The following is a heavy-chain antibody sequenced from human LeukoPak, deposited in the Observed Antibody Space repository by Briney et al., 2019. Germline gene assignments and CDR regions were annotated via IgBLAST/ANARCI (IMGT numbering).Heavy chain of an antibody. D-gene: IGHD3-22*01. V-gene: IGHV4-39*01. CDR2: VYYGGST. CDR1: GGSISSSDYY. J-gene: IGHJ4*02. CDR3: ARHYDISRYYYSFDY. Sequence: NPAETLSLTCTVSGGSISSSDYYWGWIRQPPGKGLELIESVYYGGSTYYNPSLKRGVTISADASKNQFSLKLTSVTAADTAVYFCARHYDISRYYYSFDYWGQGTLVTVSS.